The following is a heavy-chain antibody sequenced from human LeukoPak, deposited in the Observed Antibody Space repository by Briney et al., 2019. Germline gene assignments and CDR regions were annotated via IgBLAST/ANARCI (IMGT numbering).Heavy chain of an antibody. D-gene: IGHD2-8*01. J-gene: IGHJ4*02. CDR1: GGSISSGDYY. CDR3: ARRYCTNGVCYLFDY. V-gene: IGHV4-30-4*01. CDR2: IYYSGST. Sequence: SQTLSLTCTVSGGSISSGDYYWSWIRQPPGKGLEWIGYIYYSGSTYYNQSLKSRVTISVDTSKNQFSLKLSSVTAADTAVYYCARRYCTNGVCYLFDYWGQGTLVTVSS.